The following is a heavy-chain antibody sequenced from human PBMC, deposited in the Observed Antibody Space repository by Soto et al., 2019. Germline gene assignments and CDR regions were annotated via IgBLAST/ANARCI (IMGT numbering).Heavy chain of an antibody. J-gene: IGHJ4*02. D-gene: IGHD3-10*01. CDR3: ATNYGSGSPPFDY. Sequence: QVQLVQSGPEVKKPGSSVRVSCTASGGTFSSYTINWVRQVPGQGPEWMGRSIPMLGMSNDAQKFQGRVMMIADKSTNTVYMELSSLRSEDTAIYYCATNYGSGSPPFDYWGQGTLVTVSS. CDR2: SIPMLGMS. CDR1: GGTFSSYT. V-gene: IGHV1-69*02.